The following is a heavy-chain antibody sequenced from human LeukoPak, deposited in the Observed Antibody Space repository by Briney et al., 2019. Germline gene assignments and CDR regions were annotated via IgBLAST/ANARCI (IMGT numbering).Heavy chain of an antibody. CDR2: MYLSGTT. D-gene: IGHD3-22*01. CDR3: AGLVGRYSSGLYYYYFDY. CDR1: GDSINSLDL. Sequence: GTLSLTCTVSGDSINSLDLWSWVRHPPGKGLEWIGEMYLSGTTHSNPSVKSRVTISIDKSKNQFFLNLSSVTAADTAVYYCAGLVGRYSSGLYYYYFDYWGQGTLVTVSS. J-gene: IGHJ4*02. V-gene: IGHV4-4*02.